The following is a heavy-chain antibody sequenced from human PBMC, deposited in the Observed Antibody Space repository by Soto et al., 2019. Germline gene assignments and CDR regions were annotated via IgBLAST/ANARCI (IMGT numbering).Heavy chain of an antibody. D-gene: IGHD1-26*01. V-gene: IGHV4-39*01. Sequence: QLQLQESGPGLVKPSETLSLTCTVSGGSISSSSYYWGWIRQPPGKGLEWIGSIYYSGSTYYNPSLKSRVTISVDTSKNQFSLKLSSVTAADTAVYYCARHRDSGSYYWNYWGQGTLVTVSS. CDR2: IYYSGST. CDR1: GGSISSSSYY. CDR3: ARHRDSGSYYWNY. J-gene: IGHJ4*02.